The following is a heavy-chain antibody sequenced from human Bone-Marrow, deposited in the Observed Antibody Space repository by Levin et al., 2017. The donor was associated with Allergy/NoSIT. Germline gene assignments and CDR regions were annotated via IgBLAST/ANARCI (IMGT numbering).Heavy chain of an antibody. CDR2: IWYDGSEK. V-gene: IGHV3-33*01. CDR1: GFTFSSYA. J-gene: IGHJ4*02. Sequence: GESLKISCAASGFTFSSYAMHWVRQAPGKGLEWVAVIWYDGSEKYHADSVKGRFTISRDNSKNTLYLQMNSLRAEDTAVYFCARDHPPRHDYGDYGVPIDYWGQGTLVTVSS. CDR3: ARDHPPRHDYGDYGVPIDY. D-gene: IGHD4-17*01.